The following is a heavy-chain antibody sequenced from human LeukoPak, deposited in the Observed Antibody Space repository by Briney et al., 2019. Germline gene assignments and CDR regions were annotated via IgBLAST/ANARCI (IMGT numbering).Heavy chain of an antibody. CDR3: ARVHYYYYYMDV. CDR1: GYTFTGYY. CDR2: INPNSGGT. Sequence: ASVKVSCKASGYTFTGYYMHWVRQAPGQGLEWMGWINPNSGGTNYAQKFQGRVTITADKSTSTAYMELSSLRSENTAVYYCARVHYYYYYMDVWGKGTTVTVSS. V-gene: IGHV1-2*02. J-gene: IGHJ6*03.